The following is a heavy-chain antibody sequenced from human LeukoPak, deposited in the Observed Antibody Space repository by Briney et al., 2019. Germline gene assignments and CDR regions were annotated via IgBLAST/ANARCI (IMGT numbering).Heavy chain of an antibody. CDR1: GYSVSSCYY. J-gene: IGHJ5*02. D-gene: IGHD2-2*01. CDR2: MYHSGDT. CDR3: ARSKAHLSTSWYGTWFDP. V-gene: IGHV4-38-2*02. Sequence: PSETLSLTCTVSGYSVSSCYYWGWIRQPPGKGLEWIGSMYHSGDTYYNPSLKSRVTISVDTSKNQLSLKLSSVTAADTAVYYCARSKAHLSTSWYGTWFDPWGQGTLVTVSS.